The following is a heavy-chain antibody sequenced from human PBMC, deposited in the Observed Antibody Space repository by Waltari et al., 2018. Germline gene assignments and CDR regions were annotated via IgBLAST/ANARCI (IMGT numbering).Heavy chain of an antibody. CDR3: ARVDTIFGVVPHADAFDI. V-gene: IGHV4-30-4*08. D-gene: IGHD3-3*01. Sequence: QVHLQESGPGLAKPSQTLSLTCSVSGASINSGDYYWSWIRQPPGKGLEWIGYISYSGTTYYMPSLKSRVSISLDTAKNDFSLEVRSVTAADTAMYYCARVDTIFGVVPHADAFDIWGQGTMVTVAS. J-gene: IGHJ3*02. CDR2: ISYSGTT. CDR1: GASINSGDYY.